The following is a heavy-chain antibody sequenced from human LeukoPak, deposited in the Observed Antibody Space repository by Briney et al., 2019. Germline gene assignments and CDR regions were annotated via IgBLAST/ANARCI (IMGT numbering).Heavy chain of an antibody. V-gene: IGHV5-10-1*01. CDR2: IDPSDSYT. J-gene: IGHJ4*02. Sequence: GESLKISCKGSGYSFTSYWIGWVRQMPGKGVEWMGRIDPSDSYTNYSPSFQGHVTISADKSISTAYLQWSSLKASDTAMYYCARHPMGEHFDYWGQGTLVTVSS. CDR3: ARHPMGEHFDY. CDR1: GYSFTSYW.